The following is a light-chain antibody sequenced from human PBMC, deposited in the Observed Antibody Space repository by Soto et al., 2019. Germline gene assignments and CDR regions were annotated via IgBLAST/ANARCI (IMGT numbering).Light chain of an antibody. V-gene: IGKV3-20*01. CDR1: QSVTSNY. Sequence: EVVLTQSPGTLSLSPGERATLSCRASQSVTSNYLAWYQQKLGQAPRLLMYGASSRATGIPARFSGSGSGTDFTLTISRLEPEDFAVYYCQQYGISLYTFGQGTKLEIK. J-gene: IGKJ2*01. CDR3: QQYGISLYT. CDR2: GAS.